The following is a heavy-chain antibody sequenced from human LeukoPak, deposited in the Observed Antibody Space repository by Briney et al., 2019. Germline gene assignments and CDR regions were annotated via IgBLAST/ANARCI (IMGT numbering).Heavy chain of an antibody. Sequence: PGGSLRLSCAASGFTFSSYAMSWVRQAPGKGLEWVSAISGSGGSTYYADSVKGRFTISRDNSKNTLYLQMNSLRGEDTAVYYCAKSQGVTMVRGPLNWFDPWGQGTLVTVSS. CDR1: GFTFSSYA. D-gene: IGHD3-10*01. J-gene: IGHJ5*02. CDR2: ISGSGGST. CDR3: AKSQGVTMVRGPLNWFDP. V-gene: IGHV3-23*01.